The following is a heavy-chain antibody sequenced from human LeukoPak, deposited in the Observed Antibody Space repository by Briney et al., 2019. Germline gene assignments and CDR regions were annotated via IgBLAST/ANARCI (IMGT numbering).Heavy chain of an antibody. D-gene: IGHD6-19*01. J-gene: IGHJ4*02. Sequence: ASVKVSCKASGYTFTGYYMHWVRQAPGQGLEWMGWINPNSGGTNYAQKFQGRVTMTRDTSISTAYMELSRLRSDDTAVYYCARVARIAVAGIDYWGQGTLVTVSS. CDR1: GYTFTGYY. V-gene: IGHV1-2*02. CDR2: INPNSGGT. CDR3: ARVARIAVAGIDY.